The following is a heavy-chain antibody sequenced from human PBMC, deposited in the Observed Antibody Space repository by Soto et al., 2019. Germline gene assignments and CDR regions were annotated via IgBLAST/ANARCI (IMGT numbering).Heavy chain of an antibody. D-gene: IGHD4-17*01. CDR3: ASDAANFGVWPYFFAH. CDR2: ISGYNGDT. CDR1: GYTCNNYG. Sequence: QVQLVQSGAEVKKPGASVKVSCKASGYTCNNYGISWVRQARGQGLEWMGGISGYNGDTDYAHKFKGRLTMTTDTSTSTAYMELRSLTSDDTAVFFCASDAANFGVWPYFFAHWGQGTLITVSS. V-gene: IGHV1-18*01. J-gene: IGHJ4*02.